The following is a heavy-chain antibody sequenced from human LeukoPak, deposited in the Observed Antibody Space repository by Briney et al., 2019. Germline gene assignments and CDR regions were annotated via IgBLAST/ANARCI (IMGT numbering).Heavy chain of an antibody. V-gene: IGHV3-7*01. CDR1: GFTFSRYW. CDR2: IKQDGSEK. CDR3: ARYALTGSRWLDP. J-gene: IGHJ5*02. Sequence: PGGSLRLSCAASGFTFSRYWMSWVRQAPGKGLEWVAHIKQDGSEKYYVDSVRGRFITSRDNANNSLYLQMNSLRGEDTAIYYCARYALTGSRWLDPWGQGTLVTVSS. D-gene: IGHD1-20*01.